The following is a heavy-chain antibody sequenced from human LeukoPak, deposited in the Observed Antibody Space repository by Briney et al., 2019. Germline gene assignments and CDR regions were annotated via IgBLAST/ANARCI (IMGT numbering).Heavy chain of an antibody. CDR1: GGSISSYY. CDR3: AREGSGAVTGYSSSWPIAFDI. CDR2: IYYSGST. V-gene: IGHV4-59*01. J-gene: IGHJ3*02. Sequence: PSETLSLTCTVSGGSISSYYWSWIRQPPGKGLEWIGYIYYSGSTNYKPSLKSRVTISVDTSKNQFSLKLSSVTAADTAVYYCAREGSGAVTGYSSSWPIAFDIWGQGTMVTVSS. D-gene: IGHD6-13*01.